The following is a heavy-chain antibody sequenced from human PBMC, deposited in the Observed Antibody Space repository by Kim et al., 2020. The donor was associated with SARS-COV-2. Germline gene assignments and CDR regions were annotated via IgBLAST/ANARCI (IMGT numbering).Heavy chain of an antibody. D-gene: IGHD1-26*01. J-gene: IGHJ3*02. CDR3: AKARSGSYPDAFDI. V-gene: IGHV3-23*01. Sequence: ADSVKGRFTNSRDNSKNTLYLQMNSLRAEDTAVYYCAKARSGSYPDAFDIWGQGTMVTVSS.